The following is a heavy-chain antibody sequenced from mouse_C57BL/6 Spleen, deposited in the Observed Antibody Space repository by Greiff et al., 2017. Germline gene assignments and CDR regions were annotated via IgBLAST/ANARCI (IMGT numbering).Heavy chain of an antibody. CDR1: GYTFTSYW. Sequence: VQLQQPGAELVKPGASVKLSCKASGYTFTSYWMHWVKQRPGQGLEWIGMIHPNSGSTNYNEKFKSKATLTVDKSSSTAYMQLSSLTSEDSAVYYCARGYYGSFWYFDVWGTGTTVTVSS. D-gene: IGHD1-1*01. V-gene: IGHV1-64*01. CDR3: ARGYYGSFWYFDV. CDR2: IHPNSGST. J-gene: IGHJ1*03.